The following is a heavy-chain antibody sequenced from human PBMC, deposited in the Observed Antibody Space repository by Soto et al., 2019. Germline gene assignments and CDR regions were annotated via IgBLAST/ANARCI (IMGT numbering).Heavy chain of an antibody. Sequence: QVQLVQSGAEVKKPGSSVKVSCKASGGTFSSYAISWVRQAPGQGLEWMGGIIPIFGTANYAQKFQGRVTITADESTSTAYMELSILRSEDTAVYYCAWGSIVVVVAATPWGMDVWGQGTTVTVSS. CDR3: AWGSIVVVVAATPWGMDV. J-gene: IGHJ6*02. CDR1: GGTFSSYA. D-gene: IGHD2-15*01. V-gene: IGHV1-69*01. CDR2: IIPIFGTA.